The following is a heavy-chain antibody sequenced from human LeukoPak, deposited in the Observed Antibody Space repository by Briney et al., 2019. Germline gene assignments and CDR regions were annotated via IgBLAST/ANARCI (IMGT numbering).Heavy chain of an antibody. Sequence: SETLSLTCTVSGGSISSYYWSWVRQPPGKGLEWLGYIYYSGSTNYNPSLKSRVTISVDTSKNQFSLKLSSVTAADTAVYYCARTLSYYDFWSGYYSPYFDYWGQGTLVTVSS. D-gene: IGHD3-3*01. J-gene: IGHJ4*02. CDR1: GGSISSYY. V-gene: IGHV4-59*01. CDR3: ARTLSYYDFWSGYYSPYFDY. CDR2: IYYSGST.